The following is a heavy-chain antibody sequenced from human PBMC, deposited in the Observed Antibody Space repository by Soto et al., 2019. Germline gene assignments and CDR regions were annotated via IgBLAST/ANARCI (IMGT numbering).Heavy chain of an antibody. CDR2: ISSNGVGT. CDR3: ARRARPDFYYMDV. D-gene: IGHD6-6*01. CDR1: GFTLSGYA. J-gene: IGHJ6*03. V-gene: IGHV3-64*01. Sequence: EVQLAESGGGLAQPGGSLRLSCAASGFTLSGYAMDWVRQAPGKGLEYVSGISSNGVGTYYANSVQGRFTISRDNSKNPVYLQMGSLRPEDMAVYYCARRARPDFYYMDVWGKGTKVTVSS.